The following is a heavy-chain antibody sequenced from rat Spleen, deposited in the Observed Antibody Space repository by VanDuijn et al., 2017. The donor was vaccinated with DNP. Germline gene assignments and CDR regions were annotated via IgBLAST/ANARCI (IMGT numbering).Heavy chain of an antibody. V-gene: IGHV5-20*01. CDR3: TTDFERGY. J-gene: IGHJ2*01. D-gene: IGHD1-11*01. CDR2: ISASGGST. Sequence: EVQLVESGGGLVQPGRSLKLSCAASGFIFSDYYMAWVRQGPTKGLEWVASISASGGSTSYRDSVKGRFTISRDNAKSILYLQMDSLRSEDTATYYCTTDFERGYWGQGVMVTVSS. CDR1: GFIFSDYY.